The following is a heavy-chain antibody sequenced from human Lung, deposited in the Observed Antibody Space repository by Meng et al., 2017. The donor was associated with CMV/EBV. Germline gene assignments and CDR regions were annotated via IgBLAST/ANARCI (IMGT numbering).Heavy chain of an antibody. CDR3: ARSWDGMAY. V-gene: IGHV3-21*01. Sequence: GSLRLSCAASGFTFSAYAMNWVRQAPGKGLEWVTSISTTSTYIYYADSVKGRFTISRDNAQNSVYLQMNSLSAEDTGVYYCARSWDGMAYWGQGTTV. CDR1: GFTFSAYA. D-gene: IGHD6-13*01. CDR2: ISTTSTYI. J-gene: IGHJ6*02.